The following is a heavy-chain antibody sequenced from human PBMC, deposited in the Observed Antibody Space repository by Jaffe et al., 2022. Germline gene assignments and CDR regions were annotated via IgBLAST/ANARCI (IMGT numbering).Heavy chain of an antibody. CDR3: ASHSGGLRSTFDV. J-gene: IGHJ3*01. Sequence: QVQLQESGPGLVKPSQTLSLTCTVSGGSISSGSYYWSWIRQPAGKGLEWIGRIYPSGSATYNPSLNSRVSMTRDTSRNEFSLKVSSVTASDTAVYYCASHSGGLRSTFDVWGQGTTVTVSS. D-gene: IGHD6-19*01. CDR1: GGSISSGSYY. CDR2: IYPSGSA. V-gene: IGHV4-61*02.